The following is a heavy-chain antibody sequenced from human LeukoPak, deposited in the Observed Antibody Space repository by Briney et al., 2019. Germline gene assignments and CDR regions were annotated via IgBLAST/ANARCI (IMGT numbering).Heavy chain of an antibody. CDR1: GYTFTIYY. Sequence: ASVKVSCKASGYTFTIYYMHWVRQAPGQGLEWMGIINPSGGSTSYAQKFQGRVTMTRYTSTSTVYMELSSLRSEDTAVYYCARDPDTMVRGYRDWFDPWGQGTLVTVSS. V-gene: IGHV1-46*03. J-gene: IGHJ5*02. CDR2: INPSGGST. D-gene: IGHD3-10*01. CDR3: ARDPDTMVRGYRDWFDP.